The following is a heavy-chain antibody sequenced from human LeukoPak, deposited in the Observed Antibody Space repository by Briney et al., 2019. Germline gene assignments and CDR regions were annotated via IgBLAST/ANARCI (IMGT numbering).Heavy chain of an antibody. CDR2: IRYDGSNK. D-gene: IGHD4-11*01. Sequence: GGSLRLSCAASGFTFSSYGMHWVRQAPGKGLEWVAFIRYDGSNKYYADSVKGRFTISRDNSKNTLYLQMNSLRAEDTAVFYCAKDGGMTTMTTSHFDYWGQGTLVTVSS. CDR3: AKDGGMTTMTTSHFDY. CDR1: GFTFSSYG. J-gene: IGHJ4*02. V-gene: IGHV3-30*02.